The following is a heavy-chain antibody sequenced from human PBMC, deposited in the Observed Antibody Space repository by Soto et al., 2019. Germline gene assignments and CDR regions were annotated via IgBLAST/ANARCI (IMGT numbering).Heavy chain of an antibody. J-gene: IGHJ6*02. CDR2: IDWDDDK. Sequence: SGPTLVNPTQTLTLTCTFSXFSLSTSGMCVSWIRQPPGKALEWLARIDWDDDKYYSTSLKTRLTISKDTSKNQVVLTMTNMDPVDTATYYCARDSVALYYYYYGMDVWGQGTTVTVSS. CDR3: ARDSVALYYYYYGMDV. D-gene: IGHD2-21*01. V-gene: IGHV2-70*11. CDR1: XFSLSTSGMC.